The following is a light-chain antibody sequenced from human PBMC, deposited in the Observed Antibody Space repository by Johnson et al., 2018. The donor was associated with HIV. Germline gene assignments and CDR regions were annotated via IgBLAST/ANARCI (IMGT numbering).Light chain of an antibody. J-gene: IGLJ1*01. V-gene: IGLV1-51*01. CDR3: GTWDSSLSAYV. CDR1: SSYIGNNY. CDR2: DNN. Sequence: QSVLTQPPSVSAAPGQKVSISCSGSSSYIGNNYVSSYQQLPGTAPKFLIYDNNKRPSGIPDRFSGSESGTSATLGITGLQPGDEADYYCGTWDSSLSAYVFGTGTKVTVL.